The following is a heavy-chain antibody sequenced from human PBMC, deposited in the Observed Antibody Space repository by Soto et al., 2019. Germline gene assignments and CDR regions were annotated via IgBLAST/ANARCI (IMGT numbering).Heavy chain of an antibody. Sequence: GESLKISCKGSGYSFSSYWIGWVRQMPGKGLEWMGIIYPGDSDTRYSPSFQGQVTISADKSISTAYLQWSSLRASDTATYYCARAYSRGYHAEYFDYWGQGSLVTAPQ. V-gene: IGHV5-51*01. CDR2: IYPGDSDT. CDR3: ARAYSRGYHAEYFDY. J-gene: IGHJ4*02. CDR1: GYSFSSYW. D-gene: IGHD6-25*01.